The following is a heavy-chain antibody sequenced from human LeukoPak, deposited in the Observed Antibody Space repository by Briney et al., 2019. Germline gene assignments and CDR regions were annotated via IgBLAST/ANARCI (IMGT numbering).Heavy chain of an antibody. Sequence: GGSLRLSCAASGFTFSHYAMSWVRHAPGKGLEWVSAITGGGGYTYYADSVKGPFTISRDNSKSTLYLQMSSLRAEDRALYYCAKDSSGGLADYWGQGTLVTVSS. CDR3: AKDSSGGLADY. CDR2: ITGGGGYT. V-gene: IGHV3-23*01. CDR1: GFTFSHYA. J-gene: IGHJ4*02. D-gene: IGHD3-10*01.